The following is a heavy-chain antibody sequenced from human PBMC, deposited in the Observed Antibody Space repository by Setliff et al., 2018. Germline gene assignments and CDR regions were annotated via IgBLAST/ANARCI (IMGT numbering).Heavy chain of an antibody. CDR3: ARDSVTLAQLERRGGWHYYGMGV. D-gene: IGHD1-1*01. Sequence: SVKVSCKASGGTLSGYAFSWVRQAPGQGLEWVGGITPIFETAHYAEKFRDRVTITADKSTTTIHMELSSLISEDTAVYFCARDSVTLAQLERRGGWHYYGMGVWGQGTTVTVSS. CDR2: ITPIFETA. V-gene: IGHV1-69*06. J-gene: IGHJ6*02. CDR1: GGTLSGYA.